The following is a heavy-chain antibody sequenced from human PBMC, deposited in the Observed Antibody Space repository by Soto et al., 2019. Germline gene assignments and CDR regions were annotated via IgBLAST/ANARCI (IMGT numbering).Heavy chain of an antibody. CDR2: FDPEDGET. CDR3: ATSSHGSGYSHDAFDI. D-gene: IGHD3-22*01. V-gene: IGHV1-24*01. Sequence: ASVKVSCKVSGYTLTELSMHWVRQAPGKGLEWMGGFDPEDGETIYAQKFQGRVTMTEDTSTDTAYMELSSLRSEDTAVYYCATSSHGSGYSHDAFDIWGQGTMVTVSS. J-gene: IGHJ3*02. CDR1: GYTLTELS.